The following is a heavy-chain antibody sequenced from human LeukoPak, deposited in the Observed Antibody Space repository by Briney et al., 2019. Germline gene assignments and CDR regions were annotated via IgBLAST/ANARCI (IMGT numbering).Heavy chain of an antibody. Sequence: PSETLSLTCTVGGGSISSYYWRWVRQPPGKGVEWIGYIYYSGSNNYNTFLKSRVTISEETSKNQFSLKLSSVTAADTAVYYCARLRGYNYWSFYPCGQGTLVTVSS. V-gene: IGHV4-59*01. D-gene: IGHD5-24*01. CDR2: IYYSGSN. J-gene: IGHJ5*02. CDR1: GGSISSYY. CDR3: ARLRGYNYWSFYP.